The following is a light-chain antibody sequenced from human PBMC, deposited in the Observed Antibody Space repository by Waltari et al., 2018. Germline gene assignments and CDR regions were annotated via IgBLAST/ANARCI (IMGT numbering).Light chain of an antibody. CDR3: QQYDGTVVT. CDR2: GVS. J-gene: IGKJ4*01. CDR1: QSVSSIA. Sequence: EIVLTQSPGTLSLSPGERATLSCRASQSVSSIALTWYQQKRGQPPRLLIYGVSTRATGIPDRFSGSGSGTDFTLTISSLEPEDFAVYYCQQYDGTVVTFGGGTKVEI. V-gene: IGKV3-20*01.